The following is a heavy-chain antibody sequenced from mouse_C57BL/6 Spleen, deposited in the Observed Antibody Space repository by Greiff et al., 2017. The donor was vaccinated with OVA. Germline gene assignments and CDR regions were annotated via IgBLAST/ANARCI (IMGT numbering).Heavy chain of an antibody. J-gene: IGHJ3*01. Sequence: EVMLVESGGGLVKPGGSLKLSCAASGFTFSSYAMSWVRQTPEKRLEWVATISDGGSYTYYPDNVKGRFTISRDKAKNNLYMQMSSLKSEDTAMSYCAEGLPRAYWGQGTLVTVSA. CDR1: GFTFSSYA. V-gene: IGHV5-4*03. D-gene: IGHD3-1*01. CDR3: AEGLPRAY. CDR2: ISDGGSYT.